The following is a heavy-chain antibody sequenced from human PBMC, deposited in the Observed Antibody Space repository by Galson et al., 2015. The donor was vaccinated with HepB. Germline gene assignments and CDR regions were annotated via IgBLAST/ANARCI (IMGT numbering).Heavy chain of an antibody. Sequence: SVKVSCKASGYTFTSHAMHWVRQAPGQRLEWMGWINAGNGNTKYSQKFQGRVTITRDTSASTAYMELSSLRSEDTAVYYCAREVGYSSVLTRENNWFDPWGQGTLVTVSS. CDR2: INAGNGNT. D-gene: IGHD6-25*01. CDR3: AREVGYSSVLTRENNWFDP. J-gene: IGHJ5*02. V-gene: IGHV1-3*01. CDR1: GYTFTSHA.